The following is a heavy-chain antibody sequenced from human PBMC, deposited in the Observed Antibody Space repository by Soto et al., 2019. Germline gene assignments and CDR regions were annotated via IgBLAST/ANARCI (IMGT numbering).Heavy chain of an antibody. CDR2: IYYSGST. J-gene: IGHJ6*02. CDR1: GGSISSYY. V-gene: IGHV4-59*01. D-gene: IGHD1-26*01. Sequence: PSETLSLTCTVSGGSISSYYWSWIRQPPGKGLEWIGYIYYSGSTNYNPSLKSRVTISVGTSKNQFSLKLSSVTAADTAVYYCAREERLGRGYGMDVWGQGTTVTVSS. CDR3: AREERLGRGYGMDV.